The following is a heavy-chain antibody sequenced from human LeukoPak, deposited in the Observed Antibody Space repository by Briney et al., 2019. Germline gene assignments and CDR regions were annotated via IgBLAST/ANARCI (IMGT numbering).Heavy chain of an antibody. CDR3: ARNLRPGSSYGYYYGMDV. CDR1: GITFSSHW. Sequence: PGRSLRLSCTASGITFSSHWLSWVRQAAGKGLEWVANIKQDGSEKYYVDSVKGRFTISRDNDKNSLYLQMNSLRAEDTAVYYCARNLRPGSSYGYYYGMDVWGQGTTVTVSS. J-gene: IGHJ6*02. CDR2: IKQDGSEK. D-gene: IGHD3-10*01. V-gene: IGHV3-7*01.